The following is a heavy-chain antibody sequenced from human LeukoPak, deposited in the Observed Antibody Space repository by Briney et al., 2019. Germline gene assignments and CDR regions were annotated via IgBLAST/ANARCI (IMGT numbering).Heavy chain of an antibody. Sequence: GRSLRLSCAASGFTFSSYAMHWVRQAPGKGLEWVAVLWYDGSNKYYADSVKGRFTISRDNSKNTLYLQMNSLRAEDTAVYYCAKDGLRAVVPDAIYYYYYMDVWGKGTTVTVSS. D-gene: IGHD2-2*01. J-gene: IGHJ6*03. CDR2: LWYDGSNK. V-gene: IGHV3-33*06. CDR1: GFTFSSYA. CDR3: AKDGLRAVVPDAIYYYYYMDV.